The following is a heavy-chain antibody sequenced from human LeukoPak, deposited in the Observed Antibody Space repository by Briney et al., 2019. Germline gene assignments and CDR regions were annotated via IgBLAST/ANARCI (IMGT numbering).Heavy chain of an antibody. J-gene: IGHJ4*02. V-gene: IGHV4-38-2*02. CDR1: GYSISSGYY. CDR2: IYHSGST. D-gene: IGHD2-15*01. Sequence: SETLSLTCTVSGYSISSGYYWGWIRQPPGKGLEWIGSIYHSGSTYYNPSLKSRVTISVDTSKNQFSLKLSSVTAADTAVYYCARSDSGQIDYWGQGTLVTVSS. CDR3: ARSDSGQIDY.